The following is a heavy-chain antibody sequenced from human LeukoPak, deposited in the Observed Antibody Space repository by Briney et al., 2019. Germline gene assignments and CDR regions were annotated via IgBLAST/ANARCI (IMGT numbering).Heavy chain of an antibody. CDR3: AREYRYCSSTSCSGGFDY. Sequence: MASQTLSLTCTVSGGSISSGDCYWGWIRQPPGKGLEWIGYIYYSGSTYYNPSLKSRVTISVDTSKNQFSLKLSSVTAADTAVYYCAREYRYCSSTSCSGGFDYWGQGTLVTVSS. CDR2: IYYSGST. V-gene: IGHV4-30-4*08. CDR1: GGSISSGDCY. J-gene: IGHJ4*02. D-gene: IGHD2-2*01.